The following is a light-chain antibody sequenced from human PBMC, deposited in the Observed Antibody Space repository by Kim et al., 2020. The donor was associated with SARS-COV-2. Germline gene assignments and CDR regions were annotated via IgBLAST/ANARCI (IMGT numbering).Light chain of an antibody. V-gene: IGLV3-19*01. J-gene: IGLJ3*02. CDR3: NSRDSSGNHLV. CDR2: GKN. Sequence: ALGQTVRITCQGDSLRSYYASWYQQKQGQAPVLVIYGKNNRPSGIPDRFSGSSSGNTASLTITGAQAEDEAGYYCNSRDSSGNHLVFGGGTQLTVL. CDR1: SLRSYY.